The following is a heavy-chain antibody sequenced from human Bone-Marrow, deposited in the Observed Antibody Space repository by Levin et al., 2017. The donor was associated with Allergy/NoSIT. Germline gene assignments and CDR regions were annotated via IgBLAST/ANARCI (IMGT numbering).Heavy chain of an antibody. J-gene: IGHJ6*03. CDR3: TKNGPETIYYMDV. V-gene: IGHV3-23*01. CDR1: GFTFRTYA. Sequence: GGSLRLSCAASGFTFRTYAMSWVRQAPGKGLEWVSCISGHGTTPHYADSVKGRFTISRDNSKNTIYLQMNSLRVEDTAVYYCTKNGPETIYYMDVWGKGTTVTVSS. CDR2: ISGHGTTP.